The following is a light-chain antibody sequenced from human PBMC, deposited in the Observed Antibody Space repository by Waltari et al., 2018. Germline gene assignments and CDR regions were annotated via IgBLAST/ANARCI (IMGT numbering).Light chain of an antibody. Sequence: DVVMTQSPLSLTVTLGQPASISCRSSQGLIHSDGNTYLNWFQQRPDQSPRRLIYKVFNRESGVPDRFSGSGSGTDFTLKISRVEAEDVGFYYCMQSTQWPRTFGQGTKVQIK. CDR3: MQSTQWPRT. CDR2: KVF. CDR1: QGLIHSDGNTY. V-gene: IGKV2-30*02. J-gene: IGKJ1*01.